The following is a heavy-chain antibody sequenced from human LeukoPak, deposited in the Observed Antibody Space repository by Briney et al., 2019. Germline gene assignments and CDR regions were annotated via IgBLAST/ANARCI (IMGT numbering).Heavy chain of an antibody. CDR3: ARVEYSGSYGEDY. V-gene: IGHV4-30-4*01. CDR2: IYYSGST. Sequence: SETLSLTCTVSGGSISSGDYYWSWIRQAPGKGLEWIGYIYYSGSTYYNPSLKSRVTISVDTSKNQFSLKLSSVTAADTAVYYCARVEYSGSYGEDYWGQGTLVTVSS. J-gene: IGHJ4*02. CDR1: GGSISSGDYY. D-gene: IGHD1-26*01.